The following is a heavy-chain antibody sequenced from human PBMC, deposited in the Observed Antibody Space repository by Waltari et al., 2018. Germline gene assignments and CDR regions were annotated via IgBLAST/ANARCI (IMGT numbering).Heavy chain of an antibody. V-gene: IGHV3-9*03. J-gene: IGHJ3*02. D-gene: IGHD3-22*01. Sequence: EVQLVESGGGLVQPGRSLRLSCAASGFTFADYAMHWVRQAPGKGLGWVSGISWNSGSIGYADSVKGRFTISRDNAKNSLYLQMNSLRAEDMALYYCAKDSSGWIGNAFDIWGQGTMVTVSS. CDR1: GFTFADYA. CDR3: AKDSSGWIGNAFDI. CDR2: ISWNSGSI.